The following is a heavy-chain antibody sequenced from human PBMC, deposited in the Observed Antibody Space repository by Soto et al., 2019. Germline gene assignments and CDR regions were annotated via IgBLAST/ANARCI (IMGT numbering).Heavy chain of an antibody. Sequence: SVKVSCKASGGTFSSYAISWVRQAPGQGLEWMGGIIPIFGTANYAQKFQGRVTITADESTSTAYMDLSSLRSEDTAVYYCARDYSTSSSWYGYYGMDVWGQGTTVTVSS. V-gene: IGHV1-69*13. CDR2: IIPIFGTA. D-gene: IGHD6-13*01. CDR1: GGTFSSYA. CDR3: ARDYSTSSSWYGYYGMDV. J-gene: IGHJ6*02.